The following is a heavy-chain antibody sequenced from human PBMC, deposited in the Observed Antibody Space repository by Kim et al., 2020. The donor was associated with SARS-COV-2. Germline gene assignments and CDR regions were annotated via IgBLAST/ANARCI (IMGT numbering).Heavy chain of an antibody. CDR2: INTNTGNP. D-gene: IGHD6-13*01. CDR3: ARVFPAAAGRRRYYYGMDV. Sequence: ASVKVSCKASGYTFTSYAMNWVRQAPGQGLEWMGWINTNTGNPTYAQGFTGRFVFSLDTSVSTAYLQISSLKAEDTAVYYCARVFPAAAGRRRYYYGMDVWGQGTTVTVSS. CDR1: GYTFTSYA. J-gene: IGHJ6*02. V-gene: IGHV7-4-1*02.